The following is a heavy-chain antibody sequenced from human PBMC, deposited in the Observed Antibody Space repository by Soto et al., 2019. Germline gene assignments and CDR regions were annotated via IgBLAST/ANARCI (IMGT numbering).Heavy chain of an antibody. CDR2: IYPGDSDT. CDR1: GYSFTNYW. V-gene: IGHV5-51*01. Sequence: GESLKISCKGSGYSFTNYWIAWVRQMPGKGLELMGIIYPGDSDTRYSPSFQGQVTMSADKSISTAYLQWSSLQASDTAMYYCARRGAVAVERDWFDPWGQGTLVTVSS. D-gene: IGHD2-15*01. CDR3: ARRGAVAVERDWFDP. J-gene: IGHJ5*02.